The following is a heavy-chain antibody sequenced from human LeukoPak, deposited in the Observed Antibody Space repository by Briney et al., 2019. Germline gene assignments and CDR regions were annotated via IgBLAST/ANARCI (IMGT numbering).Heavy chain of an antibody. Sequence: SVKVSFKASGGTFSSYAISWVRQAPGQGLEWMGRIIPILGIANYAPKFQGRVTITADKSTSTAYMELSSLRSEDTAVYYCAGQIAAAGKVLYFQHWGQGTLVTVSS. CDR2: IIPILGIA. J-gene: IGHJ1*01. D-gene: IGHD6-13*01. CDR3: AGQIAAAGKVLYFQH. V-gene: IGHV1-69*04. CDR1: GGTFSSYA.